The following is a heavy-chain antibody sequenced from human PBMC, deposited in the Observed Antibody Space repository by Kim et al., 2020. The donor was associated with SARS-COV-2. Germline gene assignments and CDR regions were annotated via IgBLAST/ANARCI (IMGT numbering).Heavy chain of an antibody. J-gene: IGHJ4*02. CDR2: TYYRSKWSN. CDR1: GDSLSTTSVA. Sequence: SQTLSLTCVVSGDSLSTTSVAWNWIRQSPSRGLEWLGRTYYRSKWSNDYAVSLKSRITINPDTSKNQFSLQLNSVTPEDTAVYYCARGKRSTFDYWGQGTPVTVSS. CDR3: ARGKRSTFDY. V-gene: IGHV6-1*01.